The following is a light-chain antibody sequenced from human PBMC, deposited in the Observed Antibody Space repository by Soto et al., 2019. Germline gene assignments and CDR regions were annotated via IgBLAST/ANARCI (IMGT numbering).Light chain of an antibody. CDR1: QSVGSN. CDR3: QQYGSSGT. Sequence: EIVMTQSPVTLSVSPGERAILSCRASQSVGSNLAWYQQKPGQAPRLLIYGASTRATGFPARFSGSGSGTDFTLTISRLEPEDFAVYYCQQYGSSGTFGQGTKVDIK. V-gene: IGKV3-15*01. CDR2: GAS. J-gene: IGKJ1*01.